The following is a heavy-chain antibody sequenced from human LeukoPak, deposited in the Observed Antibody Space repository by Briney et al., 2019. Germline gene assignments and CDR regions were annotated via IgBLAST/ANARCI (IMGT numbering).Heavy chain of an antibody. CDR1: RFTFSSYA. V-gene: IGHV3-23*01. J-gene: IGHJ4*02. D-gene: IGHD6-6*01. CDR2: ISGSGGST. Sequence: AGGSLRLSCAASRFTFSSYAMSWVRQAPGKGLEWVSAISGSGGSTYYADSVKGRFTISRDNSKNTLYLQMNSLRAEDTALYYCARDDSVVSSSSAPLDYWGQGTLVTVSS. CDR3: ARDDSVVSSSSAPLDY.